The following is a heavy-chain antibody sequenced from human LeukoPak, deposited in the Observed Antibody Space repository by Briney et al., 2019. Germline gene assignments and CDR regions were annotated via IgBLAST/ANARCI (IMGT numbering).Heavy chain of an antibody. CDR1: GFTFSNAW. V-gene: IGHV3-15*07. D-gene: IGHD3-22*01. CDR2: IKSKTDGGTT. Sequence: GGSLRLSCAASGFTFSNAWMNWVRQAPGKGLEWVGRIKSKTDGGTTDYVAPVKGRFTISRDDSKNTLYLQMNSLKTEDTAVYYCTTDCYDSSGYYYFDYWGQGTLVTVSS. CDR3: TTDCYDSSGYYYFDY. J-gene: IGHJ4*02.